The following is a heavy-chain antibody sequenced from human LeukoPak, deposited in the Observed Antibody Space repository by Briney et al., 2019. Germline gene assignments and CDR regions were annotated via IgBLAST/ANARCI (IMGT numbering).Heavy chain of an antibody. Sequence: ASVKVSCKASGYTFTGYYMHWVRQAPGQGLEWMGWFDPNSGGTNYAQKFQGRVTMTRDTSISTAYMELSRLSSDDTAVYYCARAEGYYDSSGYYSNWFDPWGQGTLVTVSS. V-gene: IGHV1-2*02. D-gene: IGHD3-22*01. CDR3: ARAEGYYDSSGYYSNWFDP. CDR2: FDPNSGGT. J-gene: IGHJ5*02. CDR1: GYTFTGYY.